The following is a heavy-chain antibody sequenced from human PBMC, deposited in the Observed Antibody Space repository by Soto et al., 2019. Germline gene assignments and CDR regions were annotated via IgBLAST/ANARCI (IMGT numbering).Heavy chain of an antibody. V-gene: IGHV1-2*04. CDR2: INPTSGGT. CDR3: ERDQSVAGGYYNGMDG. J-gene: IGHJ6*02. Sequence: QVQLVQSGAEVKKPGASVKVSCKASGYTFTGYYMHWVRQAHGQRLEWMGWINPTSGGTNYAQKFQGCVTMTSDPSISTAYMELSRLRSDDTAVYYCERDQSVAGGYYNGMDGWGQGTTVTVSS. D-gene: IGHD6-19*01. CDR1: GYTFTGYY.